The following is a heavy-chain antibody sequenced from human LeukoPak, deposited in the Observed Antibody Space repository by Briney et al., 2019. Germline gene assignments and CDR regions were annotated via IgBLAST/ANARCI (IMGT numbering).Heavy chain of an antibody. V-gene: IGHV3-30*04. CDR3: ARTSREAQLFDY. CDR2: ISYDGSNK. J-gene: IGHJ4*02. D-gene: IGHD1-1*01. Sequence: GGSLRLSCAASGFTFSSYAMHWVRQAPGKGLEWVAVISYDGSNKYYADSVKGRFTISRDNSKNTLYLQMNSLRAEDTAVYYCARTSREAQLFDYWGQGTLVTVSS. CDR1: GFTFSSYA.